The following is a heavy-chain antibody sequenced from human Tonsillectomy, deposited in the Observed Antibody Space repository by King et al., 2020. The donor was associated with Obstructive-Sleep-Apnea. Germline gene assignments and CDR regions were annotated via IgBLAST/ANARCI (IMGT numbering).Heavy chain of an antibody. J-gene: IGHJ2*01. Sequence: VQLVESGAEVKKPGESLKISCKGSGYSFTSYWIGWVRQMPGKGLEWMGIIYPGDSDTRYSPSFQGQVTISADKSISTAYLQWSSLKASDTAMYYCARLLTLDIVVVPAAIGWYFDLWGRGTLVTVSS. CDR3: ARLLTLDIVVVPAAIGWYFDL. D-gene: IGHD2-2*03. CDR1: GYSFTSYW. V-gene: IGHV5-51*01. CDR2: IYPGDSDT.